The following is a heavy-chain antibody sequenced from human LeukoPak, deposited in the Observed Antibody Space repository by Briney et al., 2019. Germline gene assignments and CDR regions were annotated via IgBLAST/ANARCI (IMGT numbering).Heavy chain of an antibody. D-gene: IGHD3-22*01. CDR1: GFTVNSNY. J-gene: IGHJ4*02. Sequence: GGSLRLSCTASGFTVNSNYMSWVRQAPGKGLEWVSILYSGNIPYYADSVKGRFTISRDTSKSTLYLDMNSLRAEDTAVYFCARDRRGYYDSGGYAHFDYWGQGTLVTVSS. CDR2: LYSGNIP. CDR3: ARDRRGYYDSGGYAHFDY. V-gene: IGHV3-53*01.